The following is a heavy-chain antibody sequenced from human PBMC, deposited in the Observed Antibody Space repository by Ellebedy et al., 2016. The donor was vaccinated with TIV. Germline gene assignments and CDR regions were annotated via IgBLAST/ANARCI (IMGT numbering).Heavy chain of an antibody. CDR2: IYYSGST. D-gene: IGHD6-19*01. V-gene: IGHV4-30-4*01. CDR3: ATSIIVAGRIED. Sequence: MPSETLSLTCTVSGASISSGDFYWSWIRQPPGKGLEWIGYIYYSGSTYYDPSLKSRVSISVDTFKNQFSLKLTSVTAADTAVYYCATSIIVAGRIEDWGQGTLVTVSS. J-gene: IGHJ4*02. CDR1: GASISSGDFY.